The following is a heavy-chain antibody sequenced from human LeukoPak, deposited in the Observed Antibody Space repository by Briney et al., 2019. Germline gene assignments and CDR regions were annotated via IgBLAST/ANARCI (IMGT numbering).Heavy chain of an antibody. CDR1: GGSISRSS. CDR2: SYSSEKT. D-gene: IGHD5-12*01. J-gene: IGHJ6*03. V-gene: IGHV4-4*07. CDR3: ASLGGKATISYYYYYMDV. Sequence: SETLSLTCTVSGGSISRSSWRWIRQPAGKGLEWIGHSYSSEKTNYSPSLKSRVTMSVDTSKNQFSLNLSSVTAADTAVYYCASLGGKATISYYYYYMDVWGKGTTVTVSS.